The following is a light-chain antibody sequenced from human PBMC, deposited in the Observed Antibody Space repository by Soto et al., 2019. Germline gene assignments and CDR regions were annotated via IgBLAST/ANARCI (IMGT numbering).Light chain of an antibody. J-gene: IGKJ4*01. CDR1: QSVYTT. CDR2: GAS. V-gene: IGKV3-15*01. Sequence: EIVMTQSPATLSVSPGERATLSCRASQSVYTTLDWYQQKPGQAPRLLIYGASTRATGIPARFSGTGSATEFTLTISSLQSEDSAVYYCQQYNKWPLTFGGGTKVEI. CDR3: QQYNKWPLT.